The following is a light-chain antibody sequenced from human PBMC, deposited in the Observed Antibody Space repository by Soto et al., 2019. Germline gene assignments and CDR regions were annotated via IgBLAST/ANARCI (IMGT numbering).Light chain of an antibody. J-gene: IGLJ3*02. Sequence: QSALTQPASMSGSPGQSITISCTGTSSDVGGHNFVSWYQQHPGKAPKLMIYEVTYRPSGVSNRFTGSKSGNTASLTISGLLAEDEATYYCASKTASTFVLFGGGTKVTVL. V-gene: IGLV2-14*03. CDR3: ASKTASTFVL. CDR1: SSDVGGHNF. CDR2: EVT.